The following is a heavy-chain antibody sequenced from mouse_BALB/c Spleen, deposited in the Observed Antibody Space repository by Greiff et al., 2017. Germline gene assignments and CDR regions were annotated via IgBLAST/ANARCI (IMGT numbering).Heavy chain of an antibody. V-gene: IGHV5-4*02. CDR1: GFTFSDYY. CDR3: ARDGNYWYFDV. D-gene: IGHD2-1*01. CDR2: ISDGGSYT. J-gene: IGHJ1*01. Sequence: EGKLMESGGGLVKPGGSLKLSCAASGFTFSDYYMYWVRQTPEKRLEWVATISDGGSYTYYPDSVKGRFTISRDNAKNNLYLQMSSLKSEDTAMYYCARDGNYWYFDVWGAGTTVTVSS.